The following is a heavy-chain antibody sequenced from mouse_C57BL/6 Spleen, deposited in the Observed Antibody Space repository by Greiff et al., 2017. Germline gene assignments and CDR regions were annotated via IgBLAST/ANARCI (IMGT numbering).Heavy chain of an antibody. J-gene: IGHJ3*01. CDR3: AFRVEAWFAY. V-gene: IGHV1-85*01. CDR2: IYPRDGST. Sequence: QVQLQQPGPELVKPGASVKLSCKASGYTFTSYDINWVKQRPGQGLEWIGWIYPRDGSTKYNEKFKGKATLTVDTSSSTAYMELPSLTSEDSAVSFCAFRVEAWFAYWGQGTLVTVSA. CDR1: GYTFTSYD.